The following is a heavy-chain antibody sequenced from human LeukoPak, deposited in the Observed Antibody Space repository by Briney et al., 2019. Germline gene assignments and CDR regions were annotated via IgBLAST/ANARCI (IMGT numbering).Heavy chain of an antibody. D-gene: IGHD3-10*01. V-gene: IGHV3-7*03. CDR2: IKQDGSEK. CDR3: TTVRGMVRGVMNYYMDV. J-gene: IGHJ6*03. CDR1: GFSFSSYW. Sequence: GGSLRLSCAASGFSFSSYWMSWVRQSPGKGLEWVANIKQDGSEKYYVDSVKGRFTISRDNAKNSLYLQMNSLKAEDTAVYYCTTVRGMVRGVMNYYMDVWGKGTTVTVSS.